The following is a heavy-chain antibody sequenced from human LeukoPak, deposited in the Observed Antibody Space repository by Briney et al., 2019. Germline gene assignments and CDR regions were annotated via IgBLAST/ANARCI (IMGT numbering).Heavy chain of an antibody. CDR2: IYYNGNT. CDR3: AREYSSGLNWFDP. CDR1: GGSINNYY. D-gene: IGHD6-19*01. J-gene: IGHJ5*02. Sequence: SETLSLTCTLPGGSINNYYWSWIRQPPGKGLEWIGYIYYNGNTNYNPSLKSRVTISVDTSKNQFSLKLSSVTAADTAVYFCAREYSSGLNWFDPWGQGTLVTVSS. V-gene: IGHV4-59*01.